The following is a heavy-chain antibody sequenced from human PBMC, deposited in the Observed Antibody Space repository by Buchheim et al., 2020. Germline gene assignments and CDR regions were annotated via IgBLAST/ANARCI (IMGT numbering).Heavy chain of an antibody. J-gene: IGHJ4*02. CDR2: ISGGGGTT. CDR3: AKGADYGGNSFLDS. Sequence: EVQVLESGGGLVQPGGSLRLSCTASGFTFSSYAVSWVRQTPGKGLEWVSIISGGGGTTHYADSVKGRFTISRDSFRTTLYLQMNSLRAEDTAIYYCAKGADYGGNSFLDSWGQGT. D-gene: IGHD4-23*01. V-gene: IGHV3-23*01. CDR1: GFTFSSYA.